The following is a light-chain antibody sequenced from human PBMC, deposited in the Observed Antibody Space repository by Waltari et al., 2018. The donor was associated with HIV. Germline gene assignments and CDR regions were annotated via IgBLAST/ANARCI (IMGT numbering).Light chain of an antibody. CDR1: SSNVGGYNY. V-gene: IGLV2-14*03. CDR2: DVI. Sequence: QSALTQPASVSGSPGQSITISCTGTSSNVGGYNYVSWYQQHPGKAPKLMIYDVINRPSWVSKRCAGSKSGNTAALTISGLQAEDEADYYCSSYTSSSTLVFGGGTKLTVL. CDR3: SSYTSSSTLV. J-gene: IGLJ2*01.